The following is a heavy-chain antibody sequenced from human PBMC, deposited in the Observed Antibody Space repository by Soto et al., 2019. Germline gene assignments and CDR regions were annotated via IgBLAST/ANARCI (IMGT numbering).Heavy chain of an antibody. CDR3: ARESTVATTTPRYYYYYYGMDV. D-gene: IGHD5-12*01. CDR1: GGSISSYY. CDR2: IYYSGST. Sequence: SETLSLTCTVSGGSISSYYWSWIRQPPGKGLEWIGYIYYSGSTNYNHSLKSRVTISVDTSKNQFSLKLSSVTAADTAVYYCARESTVATTTPRYYYYYYGMDVWGQGTTVTVSS. V-gene: IGHV4-59*01. J-gene: IGHJ6*02.